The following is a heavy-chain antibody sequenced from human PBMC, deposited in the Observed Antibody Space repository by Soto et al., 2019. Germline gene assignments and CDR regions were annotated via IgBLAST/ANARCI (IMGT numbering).Heavy chain of an antibody. J-gene: IGHJ4*02. CDR3: ARSVVVPAAPDY. CDR1: GYTFSGHA. D-gene: IGHD2-2*01. Sequence: ASVKVSCKASGYTFSGHAIHWLRQAPGQRPEWLGWINAGNSKTYYSQKFQGRVTITRDTSASTAYMELSSLRSEDTAVYYCARSVVVPAAPDYWGQGTLVTVSS. V-gene: IGHV1-3*01. CDR2: INAGNSKT.